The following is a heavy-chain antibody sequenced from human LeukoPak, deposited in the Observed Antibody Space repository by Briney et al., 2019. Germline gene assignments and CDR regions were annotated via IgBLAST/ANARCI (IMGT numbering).Heavy chain of an antibody. Sequence: PGRSLRLSCAASGFTFSSYGMHWVRQAPGKGLEWVAVIWYDGSNKYYADSVRGRFTISRDNSKNTLYLQMNSLRAEDTAVYYCAKDLGYGGSRGGFDYWGQGALVTVSS. J-gene: IGHJ4*02. CDR2: IWYDGSNK. D-gene: IGHD4-23*01. CDR1: GFTFSSYG. V-gene: IGHV3-33*06. CDR3: AKDLGYGGSRGGFDY.